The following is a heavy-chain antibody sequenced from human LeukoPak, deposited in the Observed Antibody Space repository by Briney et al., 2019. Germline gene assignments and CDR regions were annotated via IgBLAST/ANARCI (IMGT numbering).Heavy chain of an antibody. J-gene: IGHJ4*02. CDR2: MSSSDDGR. CDR1: GFTFSDYS. CDR3: AKAPVTSCRGAFCYPFDY. V-gene: IGHV3-23*01. D-gene: IGHD2-15*01. Sequence: GGSLRLSCDASGFTFSDYSMNWVRQDPGKGLERVSAMSSSDDGRYYAASVRGRFTISRDTSRCTLYLQMNSLRAEDAAVYYCAKAPVTSCRGAFCYPFDYWGQGTLVTVSS.